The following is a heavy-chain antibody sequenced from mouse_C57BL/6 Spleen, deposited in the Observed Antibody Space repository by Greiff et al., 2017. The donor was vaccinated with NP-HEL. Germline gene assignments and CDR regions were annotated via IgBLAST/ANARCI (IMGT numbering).Heavy chain of an antibody. Sequence: VQLQQPGAELVKPGASVKLSCKASGYTFTSYWMHWVKQRPGQGLEWIGMIHPTSGSTNYNEKFKSKATLTVDKSSSTAYMQLSSLTSEDSAVYYSANTVVATGAMDYWGQGTSVTVSS. CDR1: GYTFTSYW. J-gene: IGHJ4*01. CDR2: IHPTSGST. D-gene: IGHD1-1*01. V-gene: IGHV1-64*01. CDR3: ANTVVATGAMDY.